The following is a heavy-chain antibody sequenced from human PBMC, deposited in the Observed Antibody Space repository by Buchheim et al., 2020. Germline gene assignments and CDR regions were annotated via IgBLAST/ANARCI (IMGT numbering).Heavy chain of an antibody. D-gene: IGHD2-2*01. CDR1: GGSFSDYY. CDR3: ARGRDIVVVPAAKDWFDP. J-gene: IGHJ5*02. V-gene: IGHV4-34*01. Sequence: QVQLQQWGAGLLKPSETLSLTCAVYGGSFSDYYWSWIRQPPGKGLEWIGEINHSGSTNYNPSLKSRVTISVDTSKNQFSLKLSSVTAADTAVYYCARGRDIVVVPAAKDWFDPWGQGTL. CDR2: INHSGST.